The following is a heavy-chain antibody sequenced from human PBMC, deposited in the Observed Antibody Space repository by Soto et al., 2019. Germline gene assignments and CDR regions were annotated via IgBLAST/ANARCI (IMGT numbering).Heavy chain of an antibody. J-gene: IGHJ4*02. Sequence: ASVKVSCKASGYTFTSYGISWVRQAPGQGLEWMGWISAYNGSTNYAQKLQGRDTMTTNTSTSTAYMELSSLRSDDTAVYYCARDKSPGSYFSDHPFDYWGQGTLVTVSS. CDR3: ARDKSPGSYFSDHPFDY. CDR1: GYTFTSYG. D-gene: IGHD1-26*01. CDR2: ISAYNGST. V-gene: IGHV1-18*01.